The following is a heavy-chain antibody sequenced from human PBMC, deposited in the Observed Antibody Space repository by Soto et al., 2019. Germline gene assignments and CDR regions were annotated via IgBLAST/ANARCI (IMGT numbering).Heavy chain of an antibody. CDR3: AKAATTVTTGTGSRIDY. J-gene: IGHJ4*02. D-gene: IGHD4-17*01. Sequence: EVQLLESGGGLVQPGGSLRLSCAASGFTFSSYAMSWVRLAPGEGLEWVSAISGSGGSTYYAASVRGRFTISRDNSKNTLYLQMNSLRAEDSAVYYCAKAATTVTTGTGSRIDYWCQGTLVTVSS. CDR2: ISGSGGST. CDR1: GFTFSSYA. V-gene: IGHV3-23*01.